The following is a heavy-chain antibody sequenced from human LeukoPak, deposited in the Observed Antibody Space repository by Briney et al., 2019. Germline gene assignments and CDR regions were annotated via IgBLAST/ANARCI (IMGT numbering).Heavy chain of an antibody. CDR3: ARVGYSSGWYPRDFQH. CDR2: IYPGDSDT. Sequence: GESLKISCKGSGYSFTSYWIGWVRQMPGKGLEWMGIIYPGDSDTRYSPSFQGQVTISADKSISTAYLQWSSLKASDTAMYYCARVGYSSGWYPRDFQHWGQGTLVTVSS. J-gene: IGHJ1*01. D-gene: IGHD6-19*01. CDR1: GYSFTSYW. V-gene: IGHV5-51*01.